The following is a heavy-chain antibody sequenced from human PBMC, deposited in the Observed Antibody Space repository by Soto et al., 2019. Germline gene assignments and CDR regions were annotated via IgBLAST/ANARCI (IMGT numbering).Heavy chain of an antibody. V-gene: IGHV4-39*02. Sequence: PSETLSLTCTVSGGSISSTTYYWGWIRQPPGKGLEWVGSVYYTGSTYYNSSLKSRVTISVDTSKNQFSLKLRSVTAADTAVYYCARDAVAGTDYWGQGTQVTVSS. D-gene: IGHD6-19*01. CDR2: VYYTGST. CDR3: ARDAVAGTDY. J-gene: IGHJ4*02. CDR1: GGSISSTTYY.